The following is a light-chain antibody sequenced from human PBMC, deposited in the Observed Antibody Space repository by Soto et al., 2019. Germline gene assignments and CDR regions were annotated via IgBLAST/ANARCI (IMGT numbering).Light chain of an antibody. CDR2: GAS. Sequence: EIVMTQSPATLSVSPGERATLSCRASQSVSSNLAWYQQKPGQAPRLLIYGASTRATGIPARFSGSGSGTDFTLTISRLEPEDFATYYCQQYDNWPPTTFGQGTRLEI. CDR1: QSVSSN. V-gene: IGKV3-15*01. J-gene: IGKJ5*01. CDR3: QQYDNWPPTT.